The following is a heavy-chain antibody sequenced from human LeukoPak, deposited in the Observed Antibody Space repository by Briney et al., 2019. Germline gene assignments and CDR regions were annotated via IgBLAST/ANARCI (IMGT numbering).Heavy chain of an antibody. D-gene: IGHD3-22*01. J-gene: IGHJ3*02. CDR3: ATPRGYYDSSGLDAFDI. V-gene: IGHV1-24*01. Sequence: ASVKVSCKVSGYTLTELSMHWVRQAPGKGLEWMGGFDPEDGETIYAQKFQGRVTMTEDTSTDTAYMELSSLRSEDTAVYYCATPRGYYDSSGLDAFDIWGQGTMVTVSS. CDR1: GYTLTELS. CDR2: FDPEDGET.